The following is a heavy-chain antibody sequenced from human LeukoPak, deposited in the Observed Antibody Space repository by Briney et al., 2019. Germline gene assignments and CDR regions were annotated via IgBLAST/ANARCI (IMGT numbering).Heavy chain of an antibody. D-gene: IGHD1-26*01. J-gene: IGHJ4*02. V-gene: IGHV1-46*01. Sequence: ASVKVSCKASGYTFTSYGISWVREAPGHGLEWMGIINPSGGSTNYAQKFQGRVTMTRDTSTSTVYMELSSLRSEDTAVYYCARDPSGTYGGYFDYWGQGTLVTVSS. CDR2: INPSGGST. CDR3: ARDPSGTYGGYFDY. CDR1: GYTFTSYG.